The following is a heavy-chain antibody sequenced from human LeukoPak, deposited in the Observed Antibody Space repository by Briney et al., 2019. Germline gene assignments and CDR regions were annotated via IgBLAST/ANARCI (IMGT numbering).Heavy chain of an antibody. D-gene: IGHD2-15*01. Sequence: GGSLRLSCAASGFTFSDYYMSWIRQAPGKGLEWVSYISSSRSYTNYADSVKGRFTISRDNAKNSLYLQMNSLRAEDTAVYYCARDLEEYCSGGSCYSEFSDYWGQGTLVTVSS. V-gene: IGHV3-11*06. J-gene: IGHJ4*02. CDR2: ISSSRSYT. CDR1: GFTFSDYY. CDR3: ARDLEEYCSGGSCYSEFSDY.